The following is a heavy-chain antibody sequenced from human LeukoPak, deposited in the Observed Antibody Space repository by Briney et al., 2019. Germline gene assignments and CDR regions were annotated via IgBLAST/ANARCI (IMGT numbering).Heavy chain of an antibody. CDR1: GGSFSGYY. J-gene: IGHJ4*02. CDR2: INHSGCT. CDR3: ASQNSTVTTCDY. D-gene: IGHD4-17*01. Sequence: TETLSLTCAVYGGSFSGYYWSWVRQPPGKGLEWIGEINHSGCTNYNPSLKSRVTISVDTSKNQFSLKLSSVTAADTAVYYCASQNSTVTTCDYWGQGTLVTVSS. V-gene: IGHV4-34*01.